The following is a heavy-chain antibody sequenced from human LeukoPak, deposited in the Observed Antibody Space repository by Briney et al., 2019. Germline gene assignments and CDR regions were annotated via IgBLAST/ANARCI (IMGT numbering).Heavy chain of an antibody. D-gene: IGHD3-3*01. CDR2: IYPVNSDT. Sequence: ESLKISCKGSGYSFTSYWTGWVRQMPGKGLEWMGIIYPVNSDTRYSPSFQGQVTISVDKSISTAYLQWSSLKASDTAMYYCARQNDLRWFDPWGQGTLVTVSS. CDR1: GYSFTSYW. CDR3: ARQNDLRWFDP. J-gene: IGHJ5*02. V-gene: IGHV5-51*01.